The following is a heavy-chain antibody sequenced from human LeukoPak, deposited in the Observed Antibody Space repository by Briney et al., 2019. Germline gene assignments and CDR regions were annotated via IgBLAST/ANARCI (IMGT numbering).Heavy chain of an antibody. CDR2: ISYDGSNK. Sequence: GGSLRLSCAASGFTFSSYAMHWVRQAPGKGLEWVAVISYDGSNKYYADSVKGRFTISRDNSKTTLYLQMNSLRAEDTAVYYCARGITIFGVVIARALDYWGQGTLVTVSS. D-gene: IGHD3-3*01. V-gene: IGHV3-30-3*01. J-gene: IGHJ4*02. CDR1: GFTFSSYA. CDR3: ARGITIFGVVIARALDY.